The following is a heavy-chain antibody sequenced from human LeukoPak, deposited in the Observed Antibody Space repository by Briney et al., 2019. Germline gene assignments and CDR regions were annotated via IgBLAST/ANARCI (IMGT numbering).Heavy chain of an antibody. Sequence: PGGSLRLSCAASGFTFNVFHMNWVRQAPGKGLEWISSITSSGTYITYADSIQGRFTISRDNAKNSLYLQRNSLRVDDTALYYCARASGGWDLDYWGHGTLVTVSS. CDR1: GFTFNVFH. CDR2: ITSSGTYI. D-gene: IGHD1-26*01. J-gene: IGHJ4*01. V-gene: IGHV3-21*01. CDR3: ARASGGWDLDY.